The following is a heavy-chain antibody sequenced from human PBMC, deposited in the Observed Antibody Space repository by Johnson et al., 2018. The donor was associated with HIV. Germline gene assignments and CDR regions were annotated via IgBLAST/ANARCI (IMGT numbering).Heavy chain of an antibody. Sequence: QVQLVESGGGVVQPGRSLRLSCAASGFTFSSYGMHWVRQAPGKGLEWVAVIWYDGSNKNYADSVKVRFTISRDNSKNTLYLQMNSLRAEDTAVYYCARDRCSSTSCIDAFDIWGQGTMVTVSS. CDR1: GFTFSSYG. J-gene: IGHJ3*02. CDR2: IWYDGSNK. CDR3: ARDRCSSTSCIDAFDI. V-gene: IGHV3-33*08. D-gene: IGHD2-2*01.